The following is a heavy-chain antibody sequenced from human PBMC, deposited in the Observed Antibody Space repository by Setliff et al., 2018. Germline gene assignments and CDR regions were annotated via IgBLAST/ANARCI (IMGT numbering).Heavy chain of an antibody. J-gene: IGHJ5*02. CDR1: GGSFSGYH. CDR2: IDHSGST. CDR3: ARAPQYTNYWYALSWFDP. Sequence: ASETLSLTCAVYGGSFSGYHWSWIRKPPGKGLEWIGEIDHSGSTNYNPSLKSRVTISLDTSKNQFSLKLSSVTAADTAVYYCARAPQYTNYWYALSWFDPWGQGTLVTVSS. V-gene: IGHV4-34*01. D-gene: IGHD2-8*02.